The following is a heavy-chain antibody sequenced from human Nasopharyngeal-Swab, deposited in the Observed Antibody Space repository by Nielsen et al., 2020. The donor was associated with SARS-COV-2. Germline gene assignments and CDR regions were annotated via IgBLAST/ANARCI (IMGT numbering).Heavy chain of an antibody. D-gene: IGHD1-26*01. V-gene: IGHV5-51*01. J-gene: IGHJ4*02. CDR2: IYPGDSDT. Sequence: VRQMPGKGLEWMGIIYPGDSDTRYSPSFQGQVTISADKSISTAYLQWSSLKASDTAMYYCARRIESYHLDYWGQGTLVTVSS. CDR3: ARRIESYHLDY.